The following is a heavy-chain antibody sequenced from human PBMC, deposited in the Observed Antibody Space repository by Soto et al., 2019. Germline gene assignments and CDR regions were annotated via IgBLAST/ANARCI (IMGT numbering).Heavy chain of an antibody. CDR3: ARVLVTMIVVAGSRRAFDI. Sequence: QVQLVQSGAEVKKPGSSVKVSCKASGGTFSSYAISWVRQAPGQGLEWMGGIIPIIGTANYAQKFQGRVTITADKSTSTAYMELSSLRSEDTAVYYCARVLVTMIVVAGSRRAFDIWGQGTMVTVSS. CDR1: GGTFSSYA. CDR2: IIPIIGTA. D-gene: IGHD3-22*01. J-gene: IGHJ3*02. V-gene: IGHV1-69*06.